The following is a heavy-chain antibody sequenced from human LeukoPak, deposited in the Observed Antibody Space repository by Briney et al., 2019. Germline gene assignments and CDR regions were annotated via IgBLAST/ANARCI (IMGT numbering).Heavy chain of an antibody. D-gene: IGHD2-15*01. Sequence: SETLSLTCAVYGGSFSGYYWSWIRQPPGKGLEWIGEINHSGSTNYNPSLKSRVTISVDTSKNQFSLKLSSVTAADTAVYYCARGPSGYCSGGSCYERRKYCQHWGQGTLVTVSS. CDR1: GGSFSGYY. V-gene: IGHV4-34*01. CDR3: ARGPSGYCSGGSCYERRKYCQH. J-gene: IGHJ1*01. CDR2: INHSGST.